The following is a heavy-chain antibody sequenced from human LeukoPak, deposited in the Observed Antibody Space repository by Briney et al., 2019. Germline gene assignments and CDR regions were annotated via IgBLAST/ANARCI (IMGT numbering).Heavy chain of an antibody. CDR3: ARRVGSWPNMDV. V-gene: IGHV4-59*01. Sequence: PSETLSLTCTVSGGSISSYYWSWIRQPPGKGLEWIGSIYYSGSTYYNPSLKSRVTISVDTSKNQFSLKLSSVTAADTAVYYCARRVGSWPNMDVWGKGTTVTISS. CDR1: GGSISSYY. D-gene: IGHD6-13*01. CDR2: IYYSGST. J-gene: IGHJ6*03.